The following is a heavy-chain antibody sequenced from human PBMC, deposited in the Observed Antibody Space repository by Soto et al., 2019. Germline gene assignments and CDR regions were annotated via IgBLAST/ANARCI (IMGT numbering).Heavy chain of an antibody. D-gene: IGHD3-22*01. CDR2: IYHNQQT. CDR3: AKYTGGTMMDY. CDR1: GDSISNSAYY. V-gene: IGHV4-39*01. Sequence: PSETLSLTCSVSGDSISNSAYYWGWIRQPPGEGLEWIGSIYHNQQTQYNPSLKSRVTISLDMSKNQFSLRLTSVTAADSALYYCAKYTGGTMMDYWGQGTLVTVSS. J-gene: IGHJ4*02.